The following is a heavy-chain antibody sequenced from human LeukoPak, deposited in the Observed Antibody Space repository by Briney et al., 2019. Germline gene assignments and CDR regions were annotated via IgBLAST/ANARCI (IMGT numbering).Heavy chain of an antibody. D-gene: IGHD2-15*01. Sequence: ASVKVSCKASGYTFTSYDINWVRQAPGQGLEWMGWINPNSGGTNYAQKFQGRVTMTRDTSISTAYMELSRLRSDDTAVYYCARDSPYCSGGSCYNRYWGQGTLVTVSS. V-gene: IGHV1-2*02. CDR1: GYTFTSYD. CDR2: INPNSGGT. J-gene: IGHJ4*02. CDR3: ARDSPYCSGGSCYNRY.